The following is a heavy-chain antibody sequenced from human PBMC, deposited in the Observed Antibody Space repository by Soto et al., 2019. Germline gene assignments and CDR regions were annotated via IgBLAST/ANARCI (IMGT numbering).Heavy chain of an antibody. V-gene: IGHV1-18*01. CDR1: GYTFTNFG. Sequence: QVQLVQSGAEVKKPGPSVKVSCKASGYTFTNFGISWGRQAPGQGLEWMGWISAYNGNTNYAQKFQGRVTMTTDTSTSTAYIEVSSLRVDDTDVYYCETGGTPIDYWGQGNLVTVSS. D-gene: IGHD3-16*01. CDR2: ISAYNGNT. J-gene: IGHJ4*02. CDR3: ETGGTPIDY.